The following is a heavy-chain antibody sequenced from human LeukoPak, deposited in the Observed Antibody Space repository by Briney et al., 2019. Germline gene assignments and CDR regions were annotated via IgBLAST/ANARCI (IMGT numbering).Heavy chain of an antibody. J-gene: IGHJ4*02. CDR1: GFTFSSYS. V-gene: IGHV3-48*04. Sequence: GGSLRLSCAASGFTFSSYSMNWVRQAPGKGLEWVSYISSSSSTIYYADSVKGRFTISRDNAKNSLYLQMNSLRAEDTAVYHCARDSPDDSSGYYLIFPNYWGQGTLVTVSS. CDR2: ISSSSSTI. CDR3: ARDSPDDSSGYYLIFPNY. D-gene: IGHD3-22*01.